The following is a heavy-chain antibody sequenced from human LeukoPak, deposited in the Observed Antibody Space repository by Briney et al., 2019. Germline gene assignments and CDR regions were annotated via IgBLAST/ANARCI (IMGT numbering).Heavy chain of an antibody. CDR3: AKEGGDYAFNI. D-gene: IGHD4-17*01. CDR1: GFTFSNYA. Sequence: PGGSLRLSCAASGFTFSNYAINWVRQAPGKGLEWVSGISANAAGTYYADSVKGRFTISRDNSKNTLYLQMNSLRADDTAVFYCAKEGGDYAFNIWGQGTMVTVSS. V-gene: IGHV3-23*01. J-gene: IGHJ3*02. CDR2: ISANAAGT.